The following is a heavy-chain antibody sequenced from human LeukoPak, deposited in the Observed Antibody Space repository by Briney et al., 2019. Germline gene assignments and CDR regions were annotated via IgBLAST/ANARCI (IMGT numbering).Heavy chain of an antibody. Sequence: PGGSLRLSCAASGFTFSSYSMNWVRQAPGKGLEWVSSISSSSSYIYYADSVKGRFTISRDNAKNSLYLQMNSLRAEDTAVYYCARGLHFWSGYLHDYYFDYWGQGTLVTVSS. CDR2: ISSSSSYI. D-gene: IGHD3-3*02. CDR3: ARGLHFWSGYLHDYYFDY. CDR1: GFTFSSYS. V-gene: IGHV3-21*01. J-gene: IGHJ4*02.